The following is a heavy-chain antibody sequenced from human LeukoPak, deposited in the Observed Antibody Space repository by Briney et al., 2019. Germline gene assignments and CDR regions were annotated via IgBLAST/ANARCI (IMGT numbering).Heavy chain of an antibody. J-gene: IGHJ4*02. Sequence: SQTLSLTCTVSGGSISSGGYYWSWIRQPPGKGLEWIGYIYHSGSTYYNPSLKSRVTISVDRSKNQFSLKLSSVTAADTAVYYCAIFGVTPFDYWGQGTLVTVSS. V-gene: IGHV4-30-2*01. D-gene: IGHD3-3*01. CDR3: AIFGVTPFDY. CDR2: IYHSGST. CDR1: GGSISSGGYY.